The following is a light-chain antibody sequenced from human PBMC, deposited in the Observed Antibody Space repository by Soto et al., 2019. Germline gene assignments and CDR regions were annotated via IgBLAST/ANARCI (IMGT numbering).Light chain of an antibody. CDR2: EVS. V-gene: IGLV2-18*02. Sequence: VLTQPPSVSGSPGQSVTISCTGTSSDVGSYNRVSWYQQPPGTAPKLMIYEVSNRPSGVPDRFSGSKSGNTASLTISGLQAKDEADYYCCSYTSSSTYVFGTGTKVTV. J-gene: IGLJ1*01. CDR3: CSYTSSSTYV. CDR1: SSDVGSYNR.